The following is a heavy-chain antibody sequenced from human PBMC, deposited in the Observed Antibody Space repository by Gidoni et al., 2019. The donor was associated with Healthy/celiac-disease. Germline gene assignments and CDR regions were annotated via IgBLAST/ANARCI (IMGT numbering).Heavy chain of an antibody. CDR1: GGYY. V-gene: IGHV4-31*02. Sequence: GGYYWSWIRQHPGKGLEWIGYIYYSGSTYYNPSLKSRVTISVDTSKNQFSLKLSSVTAADTAVYYCARELRDAFDIWGQGTMVTVSS. CDR3: ARELRDAFDI. CDR2: IYYSGST. J-gene: IGHJ3*02.